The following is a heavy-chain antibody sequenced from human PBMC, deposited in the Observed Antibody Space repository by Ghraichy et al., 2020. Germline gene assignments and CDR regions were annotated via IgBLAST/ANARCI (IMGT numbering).Heavy chain of an antibody. CDR1: GFTFSSYA. J-gene: IGHJ3*02. V-gene: IGHV3-23*01. Sequence: GSLRLSCAASGFTFSSYAMSWVRQAPGKGLEWVSAISGSGGSTYYADSVKGRFTISRDNSKNTLYLQMNSLRAEDTAVYYCAKTGHPYYYDSSGYYLIPVAFDIWGQGTMVTVSS. D-gene: IGHD3-22*01. CDR3: AKTGHPYYYDSSGYYLIPVAFDI. CDR2: ISGSGGST.